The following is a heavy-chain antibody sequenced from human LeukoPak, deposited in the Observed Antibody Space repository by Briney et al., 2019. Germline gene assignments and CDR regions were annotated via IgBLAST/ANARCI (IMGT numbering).Heavy chain of an antibody. J-gene: IGHJ2*01. CDR2: INHSGST. D-gene: IGHD4-23*01. CDR1: GGSFSGYY. CDR3: ARKFNSRCFDL. Sequence: SETLSLTCAVYGGSFSGYYWSWIRQPPGKGLEWVGEINHSGSTNYNPSLKRRVTISVDTSKNQFSLKLSSVTAADTAVYYCARKFNSRCFDLWGRGTLVTVSS. V-gene: IGHV4-34*01.